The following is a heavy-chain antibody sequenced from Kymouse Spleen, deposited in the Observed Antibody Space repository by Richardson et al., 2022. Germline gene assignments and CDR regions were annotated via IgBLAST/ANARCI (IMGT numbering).Heavy chain of an antibody. CDR3: TKITMIVVVIRV. J-gene: IGHJ6*02. Sequence: EVQLVESGGGLVQPGGSLRLSCAASGFTFSSYWMHWVRQAPGKGLVWVSRINSDGSSTSYADSVKGRFTISRDNAKNTLYLQMNSLRAEDTAVYYCTKITMIVVVIRVWGQGTTVTVSS. CDR2: INSDGSST. D-gene: IGHD3-22*01. V-gene: IGHV3-74*01. CDR1: GFTFSSYW.